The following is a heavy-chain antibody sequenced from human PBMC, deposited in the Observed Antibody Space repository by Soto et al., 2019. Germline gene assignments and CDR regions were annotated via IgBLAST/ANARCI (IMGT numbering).Heavy chain of an antibody. D-gene: IGHD3-10*01. CDR3: ARGSPYYYGSGSYYPCMDV. CDR1: GGPISSYY. CDR2: IYYSGST. V-gene: IGHV4-59*01. Sequence: PSETLSLTCTVSGGPISSYYWSWIRQPPGKGLEWIGYIYYSGSTNYNPSLKSRVTISVDTSKNQFSLKLSSVTAADTAVYYCARGSPYYYGSGSYYPCMDVWGQGTTVTVSS. J-gene: IGHJ6*02.